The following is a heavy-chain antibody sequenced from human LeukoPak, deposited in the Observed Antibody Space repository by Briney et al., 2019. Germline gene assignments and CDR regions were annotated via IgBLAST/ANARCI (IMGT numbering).Heavy chain of an antibody. CDR3: ARDLVPVPAAIRGDAFDI. CDR1: GFTFSSYS. CDR2: ISSSSSYI. V-gene: IGHV3-21*01. D-gene: IGHD2-2*02. J-gene: IGHJ3*02. Sequence: GGSLRLSCAAPGFTFSSYSMNWVRQAPGKGLEWVSSISSSSSYIYYADSVKGRFTISRDNAKNSLYLQMNSLRAEDTAVYYCARDLVPVPAAIRGDAFDIWGQGTMVTVSS.